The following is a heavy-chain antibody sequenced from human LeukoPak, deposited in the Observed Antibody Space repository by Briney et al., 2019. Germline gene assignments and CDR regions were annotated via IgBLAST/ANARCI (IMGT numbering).Heavy chain of an antibody. CDR2: INAGNGNT. V-gene: IGHV1-3*01. J-gene: IGHJ4*02. CDR3: ARDLGWFGELPFDY. CDR1: GYTXTSYA. Sequence: ASVXVSXKAXGYTXTSYAMXXVRQAPGQRLEWMGXINAGNGNTKYSQKFQGRVTITRDTSASTAYMELSSLRSEDTAVYYCARDLGWFGELPFDYWGQGTLVTVSS. D-gene: IGHD3-10*01.